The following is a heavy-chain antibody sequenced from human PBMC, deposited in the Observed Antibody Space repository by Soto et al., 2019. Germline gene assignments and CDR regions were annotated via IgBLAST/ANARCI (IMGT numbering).Heavy chain of an antibody. CDR3: ATAFPWGIAVAGTLLILDY. J-gene: IGHJ4*02. D-gene: IGHD6-19*01. CDR2: FDPEDGET. Sequence: ASVKVSCKVSGYTLTELSMHWVRQAPGKGLEWMGGFDPEDGETIYAQKFQGRVTMTEDTSTDTAYMELSSLRSEDTAVYYCATAFPWGIAVAGTLLILDYWGQGTLVTVSS. V-gene: IGHV1-24*01. CDR1: GYTLTELS.